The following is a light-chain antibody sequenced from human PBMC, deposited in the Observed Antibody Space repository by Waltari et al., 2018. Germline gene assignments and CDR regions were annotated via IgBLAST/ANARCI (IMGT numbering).Light chain of an antibody. J-gene: IGKJ1*01. CDR2: KAS. Sequence: DIQMTQSPSTLSASVGDRVTITYRASQSISTWLAWYQQKPGKAPKLLIYKASSLESGGPSRFSGSGSGTEFTLTISSLQPDDFATYYCQQYDSSRTFGQGTKVEIK. V-gene: IGKV1-5*03. CDR1: QSISTW. CDR3: QQYDSSRT.